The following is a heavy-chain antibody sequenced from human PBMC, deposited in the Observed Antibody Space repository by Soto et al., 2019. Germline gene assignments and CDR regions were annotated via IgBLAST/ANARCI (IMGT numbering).Heavy chain of an antibody. Sequence: EVQLVESGGGLVKPGGSLRLSCAASGFTFSDAWMNCVRQAPGKGLEWVGRIKSKADDGTTDYAAPVKGRFTISRDDSKNTLYLQMNSQKNEDTAVYYCTTTFYYDSSGFSDGWFDPWGQGTLVTVSS. CDR2: IKSKADDGTT. CDR1: GFTFSDAW. D-gene: IGHD3-22*01. V-gene: IGHV3-15*07. J-gene: IGHJ5*02. CDR3: TTTFYYDSSGFSDGWFDP.